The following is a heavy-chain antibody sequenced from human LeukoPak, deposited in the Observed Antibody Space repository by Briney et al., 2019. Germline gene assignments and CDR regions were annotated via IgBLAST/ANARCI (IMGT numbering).Heavy chain of an antibody. D-gene: IGHD2-2*01. Sequence: ASVKVPCKVSGYTHTELSMHWVRQAPGKGLEWMGGFDPEDGETIYAQKFQGRVTMTEDTSTDTAYMELSSLRSEDTAVYYCATGDIVVFGRHGYMDVWGKGTTVTVSS. V-gene: IGHV1-24*01. CDR2: FDPEDGET. J-gene: IGHJ6*03. CDR1: GYTHTELS. CDR3: ATGDIVVFGRHGYMDV.